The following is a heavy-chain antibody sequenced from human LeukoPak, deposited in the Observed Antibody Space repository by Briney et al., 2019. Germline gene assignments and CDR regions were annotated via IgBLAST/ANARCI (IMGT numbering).Heavy chain of an antibody. CDR3: AREEKIDYSNYANWFDP. J-gene: IGHJ5*02. CDR1: GGTFSSYA. D-gene: IGHD4-11*01. CDR2: IIPIFGTA. Sequence: ASVKVSCKASGGTFSSYAISWVRQAPGQGLEWMGGIIPIFGTANYAQKFQGRVTITADESTSTAYMELSSLRSEDTDVYYCAREEKIDYSNYANWFDPWGQGTLVTVSS. V-gene: IGHV1-69*01.